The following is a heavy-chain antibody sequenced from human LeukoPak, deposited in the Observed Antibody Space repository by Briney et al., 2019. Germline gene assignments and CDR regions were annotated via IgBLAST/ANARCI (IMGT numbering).Heavy chain of an antibody. V-gene: IGHV4-4*07. D-gene: IGHD1-26*01. J-gene: IGHJ3*02. CDR3: ARDEAVGVSHDGAFDI. Sequence: PSETLSLTCTVSGDSMSSHYWSWIRQPAGKGLEWIGRIFINGDSNYNPSLKSRVSISLDTSQNQFSLKLTSVTAADTAVYYCARDEAVGVSHDGAFDIWGRGTMVTVSA. CDR1: GDSMSSHY. CDR2: IFINGDS.